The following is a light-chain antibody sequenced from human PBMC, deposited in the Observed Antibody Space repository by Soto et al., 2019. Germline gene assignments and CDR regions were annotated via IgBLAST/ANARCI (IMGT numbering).Light chain of an antibody. CDR2: ASS. Sequence: ETVMTQSPATLSVSPGERATLSCRASQSVSSKLAWYQQKPGQAPRLLIYASSNRATGIPDRFSGSASGTDFTLTINRLEPEDFAVYYCQLYGISPHFGQGTRLEIK. CDR1: QSVSSK. CDR3: QLYGISPH. V-gene: IGKV3-20*01. J-gene: IGKJ5*01.